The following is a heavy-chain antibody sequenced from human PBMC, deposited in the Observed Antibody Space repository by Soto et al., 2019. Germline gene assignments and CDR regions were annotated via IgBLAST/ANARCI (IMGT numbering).Heavy chain of an antibody. J-gene: IGHJ3*02. V-gene: IGHV3-53*04. CDR2: IYSGGST. Sequence: PGGSLRLSCAASGFTVSSNYMSWVRQAPGKGLEWVSVIYSGGSTYYADSVKGRFTISRHNSKNTRYLQMNSLRAEDTAVYYCARDPLFTSGAFDIWGQGTMVTVSS. D-gene: IGHD3-16*01. CDR3: ARDPLFTSGAFDI. CDR1: GFTVSSNY.